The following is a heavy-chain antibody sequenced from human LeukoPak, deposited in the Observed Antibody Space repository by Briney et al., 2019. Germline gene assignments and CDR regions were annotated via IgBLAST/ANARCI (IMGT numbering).Heavy chain of an antibody. J-gene: IGHJ4*02. V-gene: IGHV3-64D*06. CDR1: GFTFSSYA. D-gene: IGHD6-13*01. CDR3: VNPKIAAKYYFDY. Sequence: GGSLRLSCSASGFTFSSYAMHWVRQAPGKGLEYVSAISSNGGSTYYADSVKGRFTISRDNSKNTLYLPTSSLRAEDTAVYYCVNPKIAAKYYFDYWGQGTLVTVSS. CDR2: ISSNGGST.